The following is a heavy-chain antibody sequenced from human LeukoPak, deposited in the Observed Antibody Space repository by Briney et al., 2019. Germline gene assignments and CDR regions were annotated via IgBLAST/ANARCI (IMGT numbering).Heavy chain of an antibody. Sequence: PSETLSLTCTVSGASISSTYNYWDWIRQPPGKGLEWIGSIHYSGSTYYNPSLKSRVAISVVTSKNQFSLKLSSVTAPDTAVYYCARRNRGIVGAPFDFWGQGTLVTVPS. CDR1: GASISSTYNY. CDR3: ARRNRGIVGAPFDF. J-gene: IGHJ4*02. D-gene: IGHD1-26*01. CDR2: IHYSGST. V-gene: IGHV4-39*01.